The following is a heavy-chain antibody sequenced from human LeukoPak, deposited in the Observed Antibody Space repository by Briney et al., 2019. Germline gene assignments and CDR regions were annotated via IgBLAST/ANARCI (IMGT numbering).Heavy chain of an antibody. D-gene: IGHD3-3*01. J-gene: IGHJ4*02. CDR1: GFTFSNAW. Sequence: PGGSLRLSCAASGFTFSNAWMSWARQAPGKGLEWVGRIKSKTDGGTTDYAAPVKGRFTISRDDSKNTLYLQMNSLKTEDTAVYYCTTGSLDYDFWSGYYPFDYWGQGTLVTVSS. CDR3: TTGSLDYDFWSGYYPFDY. V-gene: IGHV3-15*01. CDR2: IKSKTDGGTT.